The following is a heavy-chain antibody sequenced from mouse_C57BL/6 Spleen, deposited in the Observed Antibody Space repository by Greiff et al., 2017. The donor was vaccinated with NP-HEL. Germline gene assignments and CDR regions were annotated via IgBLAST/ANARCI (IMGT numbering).Heavy chain of an antibody. J-gene: IGHJ1*03. D-gene: IGHD1-1*01. V-gene: IGHV3-6*01. CDR1: GYSITSGYY. CDR2: ISYDGSN. Sequence: DVQLQESGPGLVKPSQSLSLTCSVTGYSITSGYYWNWIRQFPGNKLEWMGYISYDGSNNYNPSLKNRISITRDTSKNQFFLKLNSVTTEDTATYYCARTSLITTGYFDVWGTGTTVTVSS. CDR3: ARTSLITTGYFDV.